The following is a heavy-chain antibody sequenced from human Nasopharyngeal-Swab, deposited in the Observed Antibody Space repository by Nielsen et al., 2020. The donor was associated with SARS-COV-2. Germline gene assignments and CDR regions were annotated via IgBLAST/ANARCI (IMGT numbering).Heavy chain of an antibody. J-gene: IGHJ3*02. CDR1: GYTFTGYY. CDR3: ARDQTISSNAFDI. D-gene: IGHD2-2*01. V-gene: IGHV1-2*02. Sequence: VTVSCTASGYTFTGYYMHWVRQAPGQGLEWMGWINPNSGGTNYAQKFQGRVTMTRDTSISTAYMELSRLRSDDTAVYYCARDQTISSNAFDIWGQGTMVTVSS. CDR2: INPNSGGT.